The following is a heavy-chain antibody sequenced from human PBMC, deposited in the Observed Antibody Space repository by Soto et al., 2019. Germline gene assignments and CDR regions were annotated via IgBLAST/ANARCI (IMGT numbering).Heavy chain of an antibody. CDR3: ARHTPAISISDH. V-gene: IGHV4-30-2*01. CDR1: GGSISSCGYS. Sequence: PSETLSLTCAVSGGSISSCGYSWSWIRQPPGKGLEWIGYIYHSGSTYYNPSLKSRVTISVDRSKNQFSLKLSSVTAADTAVYYCARHTPAISISDHWGQGTLVTVSS. J-gene: IGHJ4*02. CDR2: IYHSGST. D-gene: IGHD2-15*01.